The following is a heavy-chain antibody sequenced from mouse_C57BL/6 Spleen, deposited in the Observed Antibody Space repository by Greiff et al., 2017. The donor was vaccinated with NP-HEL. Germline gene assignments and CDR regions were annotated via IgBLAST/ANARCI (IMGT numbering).Heavy chain of an antibody. V-gene: IGHV3-1*01. D-gene: IGHD2-12*01. Sequence: DVQLQESGPGMVKPSQSLSLTCTVTGYSITSGYDWHWIRHFPGNKLEWMGYISYSGSTNYNPSLKSRISITHDTSKNHFFLKLNSVTTEDTATYYCARSRYGYAMDYWGQGTSVTVSS. J-gene: IGHJ4*01. CDR3: ARSRYGYAMDY. CDR1: GYSITSGYD. CDR2: ISYSGST.